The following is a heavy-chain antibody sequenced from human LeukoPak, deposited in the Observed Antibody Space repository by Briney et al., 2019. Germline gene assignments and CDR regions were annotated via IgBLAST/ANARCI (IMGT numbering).Heavy chain of an antibody. D-gene: IGHD6-13*01. V-gene: IGHV4-4*07. CDR2: IYTSGST. CDR1: GGSISSYY. J-gene: IGHJ4*02. Sequence: SETLSLTCTVSGGSISSYYWSWIRQPAGKGLEWIGRIYTSGSTNYNPSLKSRVTMSADTSKNQFSLKLSSVTAADTAVYYCARDGYSSSWHFFDYWGQGTLVTVSS. CDR3: ARDGYSSSWHFFDY.